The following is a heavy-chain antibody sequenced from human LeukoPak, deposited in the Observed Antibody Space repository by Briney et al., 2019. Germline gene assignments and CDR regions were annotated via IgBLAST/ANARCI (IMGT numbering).Heavy chain of an antibody. V-gene: IGHV4-39*01. Sequence: SETLSLTCTVSGGSISSSSYYWGWIRQPPGKGLEWIGSIYYSGSTYYNPSLKSRVTISVDASKNQFSVRLYSVTAADTAVYYCARHRQPDADAFDFWGQGTMVTVSS. J-gene: IGHJ3*01. CDR1: GGSISSSSYY. CDR3: ARHRQPDADAFDF. CDR2: IYYSGST.